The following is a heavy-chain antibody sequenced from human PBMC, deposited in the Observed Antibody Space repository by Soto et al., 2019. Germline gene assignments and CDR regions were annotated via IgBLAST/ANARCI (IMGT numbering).Heavy chain of an antibody. Sequence: SETLSLTCAVYGGSFSGYYWSWIRQPPGKGLEWIGEINHSGSTNYNPPLKSRVTISVDTSKNQFSLKLSSVTAADTAVYYCARRLRNYYYYGMDVWGQGTTVTVSS. V-gene: IGHV4-34*01. CDR1: GGSFSGYY. CDR2: INHSGST. J-gene: IGHJ6*02. CDR3: ARRLRNYYYYGMDV.